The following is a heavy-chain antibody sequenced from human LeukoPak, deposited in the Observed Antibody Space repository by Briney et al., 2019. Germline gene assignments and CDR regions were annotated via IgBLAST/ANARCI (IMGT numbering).Heavy chain of an antibody. CDR2: IYYSGST. Sequence: SETLSLTCTVSGGSISSSTYYWGWIRQPPGTGLEWFGSIYYSGSTYYNPSLKSRVTISVDTSKNQFSLKLSSVTAADTAVYYCARSEQWLVPLDHWGQGTLVTASS. CDR1: GGSISSSTYY. V-gene: IGHV4-39*07. J-gene: IGHJ4*02. CDR3: ARSEQWLVPLDH. D-gene: IGHD6-19*01.